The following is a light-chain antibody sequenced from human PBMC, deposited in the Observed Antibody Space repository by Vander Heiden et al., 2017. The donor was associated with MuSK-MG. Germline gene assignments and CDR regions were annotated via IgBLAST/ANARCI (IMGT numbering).Light chain of an antibody. CDR3: QAWDSRTVV. CDR2: QDS. Sequence: SSELTQPPSVSVSPGQTARITCSGDKLGDKYACWYQQKPAQSPVLVIYQDSKRPAGSPERFSGSNSATTATLTISGTQAVDEDYYYCQAWDSRTVVFGGGTKLTVL. V-gene: IGLV3-1*01. CDR1: KLGDKY. J-gene: IGLJ2*01.